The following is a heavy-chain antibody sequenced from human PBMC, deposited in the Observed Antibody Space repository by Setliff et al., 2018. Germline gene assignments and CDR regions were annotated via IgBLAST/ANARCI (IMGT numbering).Heavy chain of an antibody. J-gene: IGHJ6*02. D-gene: IGHD2-21*01. CDR1: GGSISSGDCY. CDR2: IYYSGST. Sequence: PSETLSLTCTVSGGSISSGDCYWSWIRQPPGKGLEWIGYIYYSGSTYYNPSLKSRVTISVDTSKNQFSLKLSSVTAADTAVYYCARGGEGALGIPYYGMDVWGQGTTVTVSS. CDR3: ARGGEGALGIPYYGMDV. V-gene: IGHV4-30-4*08.